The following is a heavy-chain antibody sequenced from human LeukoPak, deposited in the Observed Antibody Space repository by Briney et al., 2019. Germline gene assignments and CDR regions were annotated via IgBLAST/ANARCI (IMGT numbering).Heavy chain of an antibody. J-gene: IGHJ5*02. CDR3: ARDSGYDTGTYNWFDP. CDR1: GGSFSAFF. V-gene: IGHV4-59*01. Sequence: SETLSLTCTVSGGSFSAFFWSWIRQPPGKGLEWIGYIYYSGSTNYNPSLKSRVTISVDTSKNQFSLKLSSVTAAGTAVYYCARDSGYDTGTYNWFDPWGQGTLVTVSS. D-gene: IGHD5-12*01. CDR2: IYYSGST.